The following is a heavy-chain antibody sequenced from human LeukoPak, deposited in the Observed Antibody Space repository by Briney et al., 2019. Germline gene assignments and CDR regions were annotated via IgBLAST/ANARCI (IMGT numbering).Heavy chain of an antibody. CDR2: ISAYNGNT. Sequence: GASVKVSCKASGYTFTGYYMHWVRQAPGQGLEWMGWISAYNGNTNYAQKLQGRVTMTTDTSTSTAYMELRSLRSDDTAVYYCARDYYYDSSGPFDYWGQGTLVTVSS. D-gene: IGHD3-22*01. CDR1: GYTFTGYY. V-gene: IGHV1-18*04. CDR3: ARDYYYDSSGPFDY. J-gene: IGHJ4*02.